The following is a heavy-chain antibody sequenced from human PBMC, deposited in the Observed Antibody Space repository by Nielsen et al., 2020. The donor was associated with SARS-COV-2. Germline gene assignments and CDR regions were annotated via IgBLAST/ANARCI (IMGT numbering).Heavy chain of an antibody. D-gene: IGHD1-26*01. Sequence: GESLKISCAASGFTFSRHAMSWVRQAPGKGLEWVSLISASGASTYYANSVKGRFSVSRDNSKNTLYLQMNSLRAEDTAIYYCAKGGCMLGAEEIRRDLDSWGQGTLVTVSS. CDR2: ISASGAST. CDR1: GFTFSRHA. J-gene: IGHJ4*02. V-gene: IGHV3-23*01. CDR3: AKGGCMLGAEEIRRDLDS.